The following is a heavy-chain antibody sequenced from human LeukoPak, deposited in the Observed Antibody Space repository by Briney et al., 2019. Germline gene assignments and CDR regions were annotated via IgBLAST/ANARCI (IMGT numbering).Heavy chain of an antibody. Sequence: EASVKVSCKASGGTFSSYAISWVRQAPGQGLEWMGGIIPIFGTANYAQKFQGRVTITADESTSTAYMELSSLRSEDTAVYYCASLPVATVTTGYYYGMDVWGQGTTVTVSS. J-gene: IGHJ6*02. D-gene: IGHD4-17*01. V-gene: IGHV1-69*13. CDR2: IIPIFGTA. CDR3: ASLPVATVTTGYYYGMDV. CDR1: GGTFSSYA.